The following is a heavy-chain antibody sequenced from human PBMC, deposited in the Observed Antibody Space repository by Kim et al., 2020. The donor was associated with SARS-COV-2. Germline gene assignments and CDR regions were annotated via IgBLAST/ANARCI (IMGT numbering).Heavy chain of an antibody. V-gene: IGHV3-64D*09. CDR3: VKGSRSTIVVVVAARIDY. CDR2: ISSNGGST. CDR1: GFTFSSYA. Sequence: GGSLRLSCSASGFTFSSYAMHWVRQAPGKGLEYVSAISSNGGSTYYADSVKGRFTISRDNSKNTLYLQMSSLTAEDTAVYYCVKGSRSTIVVVVAARIDYWGQGTLVTVSS. D-gene: IGHD2-15*01. J-gene: IGHJ4*02.